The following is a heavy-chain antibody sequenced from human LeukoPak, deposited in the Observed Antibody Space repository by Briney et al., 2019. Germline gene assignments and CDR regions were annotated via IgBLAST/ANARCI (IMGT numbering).Heavy chain of an antibody. D-gene: IGHD3-10*01. Sequence: SETLSLTCTVSGGSISSGGYYWSWIRQHPGKGLEWIGYIYYSGSTNYNPSLKSRVTISVDTSKNQFSLKLSSVTAADTAVYYCARVFVPRRRFNYYGSGSYSFDPWGQGTLVTVSS. CDR3: ARVFVPRRRFNYYGSGSYSFDP. V-gene: IGHV4-61*08. CDR2: IYYSGST. CDR1: GGSISSGGYY. J-gene: IGHJ5*02.